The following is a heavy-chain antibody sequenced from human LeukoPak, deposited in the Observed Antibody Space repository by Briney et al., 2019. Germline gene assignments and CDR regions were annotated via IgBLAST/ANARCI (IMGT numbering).Heavy chain of an antibody. CDR3: GGAEHDWGSDY. Sequence: SQTLSLTCAISGDSVSGNRATWNWLSQSPSRGLEWLGRIYYRSKWYSDYAVSVKGRITINPDTSKNQFSLLLNSVTPEDTAVYFCGGAEHDWGSDYWGQGTLVTVSS. CDR2: IYYRSKWYS. J-gene: IGHJ4*02. V-gene: IGHV6-1*01. D-gene: IGHD3-9*01. CDR1: GDSVSGNRAT.